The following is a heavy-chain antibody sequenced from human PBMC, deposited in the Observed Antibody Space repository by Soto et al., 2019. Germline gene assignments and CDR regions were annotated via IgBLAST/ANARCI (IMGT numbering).Heavy chain of an antibody. CDR2: ISYDGSNK. Sequence: QVQLVESGGGVVQPGRSLRLSCAASGFTFSSYGMHWVRQAPGKGLEWVAVISYDGSNKYYADSVKGRFTISRDNSKNTLYLQMNNLRAEDTAVYYCAKGNALSDDYDYGMDVWGQGTTVTVSS. CDR3: AKGNALSDDYDYGMDV. D-gene: IGHD3-16*01. J-gene: IGHJ6*02. V-gene: IGHV3-30*18. CDR1: GFTFSSYG.